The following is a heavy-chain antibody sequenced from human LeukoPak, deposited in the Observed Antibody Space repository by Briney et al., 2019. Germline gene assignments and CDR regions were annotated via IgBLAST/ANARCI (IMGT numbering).Heavy chain of an antibody. Sequence: GRSLRLSCAASGFTFSSYAMHWVRQASGKGLEWVAVISYDGSNKYYADSVKGRFTISGDNSKNTLYLQMNSLRAEDTAVYYCARGPYNWNLSYYFDYWGQGTLVTVSS. CDR3: ARGPYNWNLSYYFDY. V-gene: IGHV3-30*04. CDR2: ISYDGSNK. D-gene: IGHD1-7*01. J-gene: IGHJ4*02. CDR1: GFTFSSYA.